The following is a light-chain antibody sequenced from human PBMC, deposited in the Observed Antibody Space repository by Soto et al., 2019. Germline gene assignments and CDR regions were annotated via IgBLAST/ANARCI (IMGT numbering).Light chain of an antibody. CDR3: QLDDSPPKT. Sequence: TQCPVMLTQSPRERATLSCRASQSVSSSYLAWYQQKPGQAPRLLIYGASSRATGIPDRFSGSGSGTDFTLTIIRLEPEDFVVDYCQLDDSPPKTFGEGAKVDNK. CDR2: GAS. V-gene: IGKV3-20*01. CDR1: QSVSSSY. J-gene: IGKJ1*01.